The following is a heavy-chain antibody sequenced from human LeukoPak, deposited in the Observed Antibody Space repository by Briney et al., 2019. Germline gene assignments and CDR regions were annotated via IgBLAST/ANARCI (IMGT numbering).Heavy chain of an antibody. J-gene: IGHJ4*02. D-gene: IGHD6-13*01. CDR3: AHSPDTGYSSSWYFDY. V-gene: IGHV3-53*01. CDR2: IYSDGRT. Sequence: GGSLRLSCAVSGFTVSTNYMNWVRQAPGKGLEWVSVIYSDGRTYYADSVKGRFTISRDNSKNTLYLQMNSLRAEDTAVYYCAHSPDTGYSSSWYFDYWGQGTLVTVSS. CDR1: GFTVSTNY.